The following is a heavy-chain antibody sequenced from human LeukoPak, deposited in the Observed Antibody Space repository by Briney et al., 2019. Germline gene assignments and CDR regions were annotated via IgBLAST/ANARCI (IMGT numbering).Heavy chain of an antibody. CDR2: IYYSGST. Sequence: SETLSLTCTVSGGSISSYYWSWIRQPPGKGLEWIGYIYYSGSTNYNLSLKSRVTISLGTSKNQFSLKLSSVNSADTAVYSCARSVVTLYSYFDLWGGGTLVTVSS. CDR3: ARSVVTLYSYFDL. J-gene: IGHJ2*01. CDR1: GGSISSYY. D-gene: IGHD4-23*01. V-gene: IGHV4-59*01.